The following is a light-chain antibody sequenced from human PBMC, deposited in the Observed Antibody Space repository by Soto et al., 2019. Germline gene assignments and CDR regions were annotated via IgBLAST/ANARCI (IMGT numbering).Light chain of an antibody. CDR1: QGIINY. J-gene: IGKJ4*01. CDR3: QKYNSAPLS. CDR2: AAS. V-gene: IGKV1-27*01. Sequence: DIQMTQSPSSLSASVGDRVTITCRASQGIINYLAWYQQKPGKAPKLLIYAASTLQSVVTSRFSGSGSGTDFTLTISGLQPEDVATYYCQKYNSAPLSFGGGTKVEIK.